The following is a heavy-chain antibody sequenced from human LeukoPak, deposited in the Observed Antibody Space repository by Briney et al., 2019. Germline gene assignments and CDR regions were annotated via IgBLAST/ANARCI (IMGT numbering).Heavy chain of an antibody. D-gene: IGHD6-13*01. Sequence: ASVKVSCKASGYTFTSYGISWVRQAPGQGLEWMGWISAYNGNTNYAQKLQGRVTMTTDTSTSTAYMELRSLRSDDTAVYYCARDQLGAAAVFRYFDYWGQGTLVTVSS. CDR1: GYTFTSYG. J-gene: IGHJ4*02. CDR2: ISAYNGNT. V-gene: IGHV1-18*01. CDR3: ARDQLGAAAVFRYFDY.